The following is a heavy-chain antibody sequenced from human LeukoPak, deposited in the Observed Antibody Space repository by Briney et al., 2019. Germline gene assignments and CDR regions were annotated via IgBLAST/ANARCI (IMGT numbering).Heavy chain of an antibody. Sequence: SETLSLTCAVSGGSISSGGYSWSWIRQPPGKGLEWIGYIYHSGSTYYNPSLKSRVTISVDTSKNQFSLKLSSVTAADTAVYYCARGVGYCSSTSCYEDYWGQGTLVTVSS. V-gene: IGHV4-30-2*05. CDR2: IYHSGST. D-gene: IGHD2-2*01. J-gene: IGHJ4*02. CDR1: GGSISSGGYS. CDR3: ARGVGYCSSTSCYEDY.